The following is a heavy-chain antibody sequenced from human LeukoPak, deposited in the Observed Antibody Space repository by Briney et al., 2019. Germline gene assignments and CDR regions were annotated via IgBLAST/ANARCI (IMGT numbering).Heavy chain of an antibody. V-gene: IGHV1-2*02. D-gene: IGHD4-17*01. Sequence: ASVKVSCKASGYTFTGYYMHWVRQAPGQGLEWMGWINPNSGGTNYAQKFQGRVTMTRDTPISTAYMELSRLRSDDTAVYYCARCDSGDCDFDYWGQGTLVTVSS. CDR3: ARCDSGDCDFDY. CDR1: GYTFTGYY. J-gene: IGHJ4*02. CDR2: INPNSGGT.